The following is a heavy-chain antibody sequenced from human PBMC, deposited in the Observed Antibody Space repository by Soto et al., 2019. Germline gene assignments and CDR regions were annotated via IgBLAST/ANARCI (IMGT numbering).Heavy chain of an antibody. CDR1: GGTFSSYA. D-gene: IGHD6-19*01. CDR3: ARVVYSSGWYAIDY. V-gene: IGHV1-69*13. J-gene: IGHJ4*02. CDR2: IIPIFGTA. Sequence: VAPVKVSCKASGGTFSSYAISWVRQAPGQGLEWMGGIIPIFGTANYAQKFQGRVTITADESTSTAYMELSSLRSEDTAVYYCARVVYSSGWYAIDYWGQGTLVTVSS.